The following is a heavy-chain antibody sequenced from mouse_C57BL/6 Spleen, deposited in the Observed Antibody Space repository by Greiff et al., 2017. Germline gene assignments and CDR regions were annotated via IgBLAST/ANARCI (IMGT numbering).Heavy chain of an antibody. D-gene: IGHD2-3*01. CDR2: IDPSDSET. CDR1: GYTFTSYW. CDR3: ARSGVSDGFAY. V-gene: IGHV1-52*01. J-gene: IGHJ3*01. Sequence: QVQLQQSGAELVRPGSSVKLSCKASGYTFTSYWMHWVKQRPIQGLEWIGNIDPSDSETHYNQKFKDKATLTVDKSSSTAYMQLSSLTSEDSAVYYCARSGVSDGFAYWGQGTLVTVSA.